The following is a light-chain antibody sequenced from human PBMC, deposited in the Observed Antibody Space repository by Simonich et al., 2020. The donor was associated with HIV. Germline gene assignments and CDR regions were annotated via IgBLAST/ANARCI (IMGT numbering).Light chain of an antibody. CDR3: CSYAASTTLV. CDR2: EDN. Sequence: QSALTQPASVSGSPGQSITISCTGTSSDVGSYNLVSWYQQHPGKAPKLIIYEDNKRPSGVSNRFSCSKSGNTASLTISGLQADDEADYYCCSYAASTTLVFGGGTRLTVL. J-gene: IGLJ2*01. V-gene: IGLV2-23*01. CDR1: SSDVGSYNL.